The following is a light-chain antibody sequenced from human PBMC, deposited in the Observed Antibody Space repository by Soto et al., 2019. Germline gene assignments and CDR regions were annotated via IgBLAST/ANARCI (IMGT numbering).Light chain of an antibody. Sequence: QSVLTQPASVSGSPGQSITISRTGTSSDVGGYNFVSWYQQQSGKAPKLMIHEVSNRPSGVSNRFSGSKSGNTASLTISGLQAEDEADYYCSSFTRSRAYVFGSGTKVTVL. CDR1: SSDVGGYNF. J-gene: IGLJ1*01. CDR2: EVS. CDR3: SSFTRSRAYV. V-gene: IGLV2-14*01.